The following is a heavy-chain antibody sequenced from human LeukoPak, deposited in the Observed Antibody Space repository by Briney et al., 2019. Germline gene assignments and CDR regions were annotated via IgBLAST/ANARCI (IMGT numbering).Heavy chain of an antibody. J-gene: IGHJ4*02. CDR1: RFTFSSYG. Sequence: GGSLRLSCAASRFTFSSYGMHWVSQAQGRGLEWVAVISYDGSNKYYADSVKGRFTISRDNSKNTLYLQMNSLRAEDTAVYYCAKDPSVVVINYFDYWGQGTRVTVSS. CDR3: AKDPSVVVINYFDY. CDR2: ISYDGSNK. V-gene: IGHV3-30*18. D-gene: IGHD3-22*01.